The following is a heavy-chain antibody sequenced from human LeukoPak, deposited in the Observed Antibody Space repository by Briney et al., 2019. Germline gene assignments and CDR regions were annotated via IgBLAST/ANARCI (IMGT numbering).Heavy chain of an antibody. V-gene: IGHV3-7*05. CDR2: IKQDGSER. CDR3: ARDVGGVVVAVID. Sequence: GGSLRLSCAASGFTFSRYWMSWVRQAPGKGLEWVANIKQDGSERNYVDSVKGRFTISRDNAKNSLYLQMNSLRAEDMALYYCARDVGGVVVAVIDWGQGTLVTVSS. CDR1: GFTFSRYW. D-gene: IGHD2-15*01. J-gene: IGHJ4*02.